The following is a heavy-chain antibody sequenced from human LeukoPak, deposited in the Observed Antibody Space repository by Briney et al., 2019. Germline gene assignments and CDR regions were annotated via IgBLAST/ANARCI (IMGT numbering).Heavy chain of an antibody. Sequence: SETLSLTCTVSGGSISSYYWSWIRQPPGKGLEWIGYIYYSGSTNYNPSLKSRVTISVDTSKNQFSLKLSSVTAADTAVYYCAREKRIAVAGTRWFDPRGQGTLVTVSS. CDR1: GGSISSYY. CDR2: IYYSGST. J-gene: IGHJ5*02. V-gene: IGHV4-59*01. D-gene: IGHD6-19*01. CDR3: AREKRIAVAGTRWFDP.